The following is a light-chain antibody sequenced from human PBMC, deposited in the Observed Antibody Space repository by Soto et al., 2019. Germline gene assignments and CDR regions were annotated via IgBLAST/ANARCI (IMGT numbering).Light chain of an antibody. CDR1: SSDVGGYNY. CDR3: CSYAGIPPLV. Sequence: QSVLTQPRSVSGSPGQSVTISCTGTSSDVGGYNYVSWYQQHADKAPKLMIYDVSKRPSGVPDRFSGSKSGNTASLTISGLQAEDEADYYCCSYAGIPPLVIGGGTQLTVL. J-gene: IGLJ2*01. V-gene: IGLV2-11*01. CDR2: DVS.